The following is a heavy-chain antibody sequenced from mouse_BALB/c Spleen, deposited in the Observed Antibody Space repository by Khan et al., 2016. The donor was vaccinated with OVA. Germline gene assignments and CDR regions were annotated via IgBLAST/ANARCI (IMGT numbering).Heavy chain of an antibody. J-gene: IGHJ3*01. CDR1: GYTFTSYT. CDR3: GRDGAYHRNDGWFAY. Sequence: QVQLQQPGAELARPGASVKMSCKASGYTFTSYTIHWIKERPGQGLEWIGYINPSNGYTNYNQKFKDKATLTTDKSSTTAYLQLSSLTSDDSAVYYCGRDGAYHRNDGWFAYWGQGTLVTVSA. V-gene: IGHV1-4*01. CDR2: INPSNGYT. D-gene: IGHD2-14*01.